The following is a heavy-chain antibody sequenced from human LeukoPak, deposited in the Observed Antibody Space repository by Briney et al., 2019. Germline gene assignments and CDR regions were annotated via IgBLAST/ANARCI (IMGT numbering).Heavy chain of an antibody. CDR3: ARDGSSWYKNGMDV. J-gene: IGHJ6*04. V-gene: IGHV3-21*01. Sequence: GGSLRLSCAASGFTFSSYGMNWVRQAPGKGLEWVSSISSSSSYIYYADSVKGRFTISRDNAKNSLYLQMNSLRAEDTAVYYCARDGSSWYKNGMDVWGKGTTVTVSS. CDR2: ISSSSSYI. CDR1: GFTFSSYG. D-gene: IGHD6-13*01.